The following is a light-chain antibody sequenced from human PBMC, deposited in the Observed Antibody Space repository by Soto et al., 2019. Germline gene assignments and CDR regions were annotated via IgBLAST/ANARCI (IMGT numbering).Light chain of an antibody. Sequence: QSALTQPASVSGSPGQSITISCTGTSSDIGGYNYVSWYQQHPGKAPKLMIYEVSNRPSGVFNRFSGSKSGNTASLTIPGLQAEDEANYYCSSYTSSSTLVVFGGGTKLTVL. CDR3: SSYTSSSTLVV. CDR1: SSDIGGYNY. J-gene: IGLJ2*01. V-gene: IGLV2-14*01. CDR2: EVS.